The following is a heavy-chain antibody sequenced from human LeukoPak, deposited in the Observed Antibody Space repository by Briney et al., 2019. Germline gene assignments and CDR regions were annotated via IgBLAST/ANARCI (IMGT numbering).Heavy chain of an antibody. V-gene: IGHV3-23*01. CDR1: GFTFSSYA. J-gene: IGHJ3*02. CDR2: ISGSSGST. D-gene: IGHD4-23*01. Sequence: GASLRLSCAASGFTFSSYAMSWVRQAPGKGLEWVSSISGSSGSTYYADSVKGRFTISRDNSKNTLYLQMNSLRAEDTAVYYRAKLALGGKYRAHDAFDIWGEGTMVTLSS. CDR3: AKLALGGKYRAHDAFDI.